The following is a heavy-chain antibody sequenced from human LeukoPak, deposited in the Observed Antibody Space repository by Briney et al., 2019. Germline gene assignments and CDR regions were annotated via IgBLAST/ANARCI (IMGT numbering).Heavy chain of an antibody. V-gene: IGHV3-23*01. CDR2: ISGSGGST. CDR3: AKRVIYCSSTSCYSYFDY. J-gene: IGHJ4*02. D-gene: IGHD2-2*01. Sequence: GGSLRLSCAASGFTFTSAWMIWVRQAPGKGLEWVSAISGSGGSTYYADSVKGRFTISRDNSKNTLYLQMNSLRAEDTAVYYCAKRVIYCSSTSCYSYFDYWGQGTLVTVSS. CDR1: GFTFTSAW.